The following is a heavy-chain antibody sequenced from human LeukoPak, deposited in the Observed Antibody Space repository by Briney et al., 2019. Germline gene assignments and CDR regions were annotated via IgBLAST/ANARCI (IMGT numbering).Heavy chain of an antibody. CDR1: GGSISSSSYY. J-gene: IGHJ4*02. D-gene: IGHD5-18*01. CDR3: ARDPRGYSYGSRGGFDY. CDR2: IYYSGST. V-gene: IGHV4-61*01. Sequence: PSETLSLTCTVSGGSISSSSYYWGWIRQPPGKGLEWIGYIYYSGSTNYNPSLKSRVTISVDTSKNQFSLKLSSVTAADTAVYYCARDPRGYSYGSRGGFDYWGQGTLVTVSS.